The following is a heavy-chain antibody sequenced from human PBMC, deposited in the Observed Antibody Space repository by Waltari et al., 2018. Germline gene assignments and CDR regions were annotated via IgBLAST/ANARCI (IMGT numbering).Heavy chain of an antibody. D-gene: IGHD3-10*01. CDR2: ISPIFGTA. J-gene: IGHJ4*02. CDR3: ARVRGVQGVIIPYFDY. CDR1: GGTFSSYA. Sequence: QVQLVQSGAEVKKPGSSVKVSCKASGGTFSSYAISWVRQAPGQGLEWMGGISPIFGTANYAQKFQGRVTMTADEATSTAYMELSSLRSEDTAVYYCARVRGVQGVIIPYFDYWGQGTLVTVSS. V-gene: IGHV1-69*13.